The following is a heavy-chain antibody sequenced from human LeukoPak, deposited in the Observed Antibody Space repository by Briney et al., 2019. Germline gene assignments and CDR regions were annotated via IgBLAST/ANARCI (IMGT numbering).Heavy chain of an antibody. J-gene: IGHJ4*02. D-gene: IGHD1-26*01. CDR1: GFTFSSYA. V-gene: IGHV3-33*08. CDR3: ARHSGSFRTRGPFDY. CDR2: IWYDGSNK. Sequence: GGSLRLSCAASGFTFSSYAMSWVRQAPGKGLEWVAVIWYDGSNKYYADSVKGRFTISRDNSKNTLYLQMNSLRAEDTAVYYCARHSGSFRTRGPFDYWGQGTLVTVSS.